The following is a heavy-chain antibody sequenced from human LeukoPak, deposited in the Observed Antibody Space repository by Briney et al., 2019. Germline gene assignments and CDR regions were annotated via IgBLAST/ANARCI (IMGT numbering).Heavy chain of an antibody. Sequence: ASVKVSCKTSGYTFTELSMQWVRQAPGKGLEWMGGFDPEEGETIYAQKFQGRATMTTDTSTSTAYMELRSLRSDDTAVYYCARDADDRYDILTGSTGFDYWGQGTLVTVSS. V-gene: IGHV1-24*01. J-gene: IGHJ4*02. CDR3: ARDADDRYDILTGSTGFDY. D-gene: IGHD3-9*01. CDR1: GYTFTELS. CDR2: FDPEEGET.